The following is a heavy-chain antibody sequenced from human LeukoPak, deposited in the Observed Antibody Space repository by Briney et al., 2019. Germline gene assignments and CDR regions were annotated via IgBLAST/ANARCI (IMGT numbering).Heavy chain of an antibody. CDR3: ARDDSRGSASTKFDY. D-gene: IGHD6-19*01. V-gene: IGHV4-38-2*02. CDR1: GYSLGKKYY. CDR2: IYGRAST. Sequence: PSETLSLTYAVSGYSLGKKYYWGWIRQSPGKGLEWIGRIYGRASTSYNPSLMNRVTMSVDTSKNHFSLQLTSVTAADTAVYYCARDDSRGSASTKFDYWGPGIQVTVSS. J-gene: IGHJ4*02.